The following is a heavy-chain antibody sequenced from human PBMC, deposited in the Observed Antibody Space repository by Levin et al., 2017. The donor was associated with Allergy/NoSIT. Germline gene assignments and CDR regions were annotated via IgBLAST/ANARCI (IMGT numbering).Heavy chain of an antibody. Sequence: QAGGSLRLSCAASGFTFSSYALSWVRQAPGKGLEWVSAIYVSADSTYYSDSVKGRFTISRDSSKNTLYLHMSSLRAEDTAVYYCARSSRGYGTFDSWGQGTLVTVSS. CDR2: IYVSADST. CDR1: GFTFSSYA. D-gene: IGHD5-12*01. V-gene: IGHV3-23*01. CDR3: ARSSRGYGTFDS. J-gene: IGHJ4*02.